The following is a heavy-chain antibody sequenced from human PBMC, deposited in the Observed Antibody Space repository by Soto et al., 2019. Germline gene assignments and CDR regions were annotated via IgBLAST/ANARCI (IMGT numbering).Heavy chain of an antibody. J-gene: IGHJ4*02. CDR1: GFVFGGFG. CDR3: ARGGEVRDY. Sequence: QVELVESGGGVVRPGKSLTGSCTGSGFVFGGFGMHWVRQTPGKGLEWLGMASYDGTYKYFADSVKGRFPISRDNGMNTVYAQMENLRLEDTALYYCARGGEVRDYWGRGTLVTVSS. CDR2: ASYDGTYK. D-gene: IGHD3-16*01. V-gene: IGHV3-30*03.